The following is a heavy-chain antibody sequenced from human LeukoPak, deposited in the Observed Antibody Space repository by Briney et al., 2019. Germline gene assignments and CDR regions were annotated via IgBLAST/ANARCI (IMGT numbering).Heavy chain of an antibody. CDR3: AREAYCGGPSCFAVNYMDV. Sequence: GGSLILSCVASGSGFTFSEYWMGWVRQAPGERLEWVANIKGDGSETYYVDSVKGRFSVSRDNSNNSVYLHMNSLRGDDTALYRCAREAYCGGPSCFAVNYMDVWGKGTTVTVSS. V-gene: IGHV3-7*01. CDR1: GSGFTFSEYW. CDR2: IKGDGSET. J-gene: IGHJ6*03. D-gene: IGHD2-21*01.